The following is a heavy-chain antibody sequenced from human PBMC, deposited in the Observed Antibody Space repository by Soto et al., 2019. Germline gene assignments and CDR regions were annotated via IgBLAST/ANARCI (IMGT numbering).Heavy chain of an antibody. Sequence: EVQLLESGGGLVQPGGSLRLSCAASGFTFSSYAMSWVRQAPGKGLEWVSVIYSGGSTYYADSVKGRFTISRDNSKNTLYLQMNSLRAEDTAVYYCARDSHDSSGYDYWGQGTLVTVSS. CDR1: GFTFSSYA. CDR3: ARDSHDSSGYDY. CDR2: IYSGGST. V-gene: IGHV3-23*03. J-gene: IGHJ4*02. D-gene: IGHD3-22*01.